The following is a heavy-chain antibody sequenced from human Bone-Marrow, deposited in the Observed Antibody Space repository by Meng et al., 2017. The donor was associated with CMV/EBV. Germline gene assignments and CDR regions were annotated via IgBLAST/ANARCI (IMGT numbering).Heavy chain of an antibody. CDR3: TTDEYYYDSSGYYWYFDL. D-gene: IGHD3-22*01. CDR2: ISYDGSNK. Sequence: GGSLRLSCAASGFTFSSYAMHWVRQAPGKGLEWVAVISYDGSNKYYADSVKGRFTISRDNSKNTLYLQMNSLRAEDTAVYYCTTDEYYYDSSGYYWYFDLWGRGTLVTVSS. V-gene: IGHV3-30-3*01. J-gene: IGHJ2*01. CDR1: GFTFSSYA.